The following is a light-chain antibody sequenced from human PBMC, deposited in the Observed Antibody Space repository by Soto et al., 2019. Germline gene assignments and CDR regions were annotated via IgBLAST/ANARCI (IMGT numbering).Light chain of an antibody. J-gene: IGLJ3*02. CDR2: EVT. V-gene: IGLV2-8*01. Sequence: QSALTQPPSASGSPGQSDTISCTGTSSDVGAYKYVSWYQQYPGKAPKLMIYEVTKRPSGVPDGFSGSNSGNTASLTVSGLQAEDEADYYCTSYVGNDIWVFGGGTKLTVL. CDR3: TSYVGNDIWV. CDR1: SSDVGAYKY.